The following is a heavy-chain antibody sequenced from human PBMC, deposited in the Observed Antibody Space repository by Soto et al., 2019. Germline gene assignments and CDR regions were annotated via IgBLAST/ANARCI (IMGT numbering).Heavy chain of an antibody. Sequence: TLSLTCTVSGGSSKSGSYSWSWIRQPPGKGLEWIGYVYHTGRTSYNPSLKSRVSISMDTSKNQFSLNLDSVTAADTAVYFCARDFAYFDSWGQGTLATVSS. J-gene: IGHJ4*02. CDR3: ARDFAYFDS. CDR2: VYHTGRT. V-gene: IGHV4-61*01. CDR1: GGSSKSGSYS. D-gene: IGHD3-3*01.